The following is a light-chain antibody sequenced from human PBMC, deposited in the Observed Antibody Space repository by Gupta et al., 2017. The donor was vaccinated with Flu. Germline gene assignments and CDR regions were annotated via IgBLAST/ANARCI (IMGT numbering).Light chain of an antibody. CDR1: QSVSSSY. J-gene: IGKJ5*01. V-gene: IGKV3-20*01. CDR2: GAS. Sequence: EIVLTQSPGTLSLSPGERATLSCRASQSVSSSYLAWYQQKPGQAPRLLIYGASSRATGIPDRVSGSGYGTDFTLTISRREPEDFAVYYCQQYGSSPRGTFGQGTRVEIK. CDR3: QQYGSSPRGT.